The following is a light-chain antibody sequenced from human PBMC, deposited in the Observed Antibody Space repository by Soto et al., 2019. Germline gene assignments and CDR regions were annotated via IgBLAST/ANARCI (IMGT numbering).Light chain of an antibody. CDR2: DAS. V-gene: IGKV3-11*01. J-gene: IGKJ4*01. CDR3: QQRSKSLT. Sequence: EIVLTQSPATLSLSPGERATLSCRASQSVSSYLAWYQQKPGQAPRLLIYDASNRATGIPARFSGSGSGTDFTRTISSLEPEDFAVYYCQQRSKSLTFGGGTKVEIK. CDR1: QSVSSY.